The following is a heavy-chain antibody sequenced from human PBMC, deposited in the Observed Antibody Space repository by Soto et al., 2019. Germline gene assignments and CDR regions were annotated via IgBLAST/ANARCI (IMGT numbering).Heavy chain of an antibody. V-gene: IGHV3-23*01. CDR3: ARGYCSGGSCYYGY. Sequence: EVQLLESGGGLVQPGGSLRLSCAASGFTFSSYAMSWVRQAPGKGLEWVSAISGSGGSTYYADSVKGRFTISRDNSKNTLYLQMNSLRAEDTAVYYCARGYCSGGSCYYGYWGQGTLVTVSS. CDR1: GFTFSSYA. J-gene: IGHJ4*02. D-gene: IGHD2-15*01. CDR2: ISGSGGST.